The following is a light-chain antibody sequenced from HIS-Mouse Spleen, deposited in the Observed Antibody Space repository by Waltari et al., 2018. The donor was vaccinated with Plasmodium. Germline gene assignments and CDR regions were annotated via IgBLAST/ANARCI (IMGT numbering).Light chain of an antibody. CDR1: KLGDKY. CDR3: QAWDSSTVV. CDR2: QDS. V-gene: IGLV3-1*01. J-gene: IGLJ2*01. Sequence: SYELTQPPSVSVSPGQTASITCSGDKLGDKYACWYQQKPGQSPVLVIYQDSKRPSGIPERFPCSNSGNTATLTISGTQAMDEADYYCQAWDSSTVVFGGGTKLTVL.